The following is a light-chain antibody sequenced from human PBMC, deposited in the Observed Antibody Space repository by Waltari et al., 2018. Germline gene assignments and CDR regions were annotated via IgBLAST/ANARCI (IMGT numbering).Light chain of an antibody. V-gene: IGLV1-40*01. J-gene: IGLJ2*01. Sequence: QSVLTQAPSVFGAPGQRGTISCRAGSPNTGAGYHVHWYQQLPGTAPKLLIYGNDNRPSGVPDRFSASKSGTSASLAITGLQADDEAIYFCQSYDDSLRASVFGGGARLTVL. CDR1: SPNTGAGYH. CDR2: GND. CDR3: QSYDDSLRASV.